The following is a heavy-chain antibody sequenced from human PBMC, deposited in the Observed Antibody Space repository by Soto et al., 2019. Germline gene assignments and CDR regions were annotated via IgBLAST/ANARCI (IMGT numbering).Heavy chain of an antibody. D-gene: IGHD4-17*01. CDR1: GFSFSSYG. CDR3: AREMDYHFDY. CDR2: IWYDGSNK. J-gene: IGHJ4*02. V-gene: IGHV3-33*01. Sequence: GGSLRLSCAASGFSFSSYGMHWGRQAPGKGLEWVAVIWYDGSNKYYADSVKGRFTISRDNSKNTLCLQMNSLRAEDTAVYYCAREMDYHFDYWGQGTLVTVSS.